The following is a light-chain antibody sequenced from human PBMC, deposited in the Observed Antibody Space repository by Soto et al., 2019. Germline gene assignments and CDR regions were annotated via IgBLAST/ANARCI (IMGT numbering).Light chain of an antibody. Sequence: EIVLTQSPGTLSLSPGERATLSCRASQSVSNYLAWYLHKPGQAPRLLIYDTFTRATGTPARFGGSGSGTDFTLTISSLEPDDFGVYYCVQRSTWPWTVGQGTKVEVK. J-gene: IGKJ1*01. CDR2: DTF. CDR1: QSVSNY. V-gene: IGKV3-11*01. CDR3: VQRSTWPWT.